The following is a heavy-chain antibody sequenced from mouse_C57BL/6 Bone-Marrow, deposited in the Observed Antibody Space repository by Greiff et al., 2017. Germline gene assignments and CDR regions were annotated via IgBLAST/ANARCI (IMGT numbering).Heavy chain of an antibody. V-gene: IGHV1-78*01. D-gene: IGHD2-5*01. J-gene: IGHJ3*01. CDR2: IYPRDGSA. CDR3: ATYYSKPWFAY. Sequence: QVHVKQSDAELVKPGASVKISCKVSGYTFTDHTIHWMKPRPEQGLEWIGYIYPRDGSAKYTEKFKGKATLTADKSSSTAYMQLNSLTSEDSAVYFCATYYSKPWFAYWGQGTLVTVSA. CDR1: GYTFTDHT.